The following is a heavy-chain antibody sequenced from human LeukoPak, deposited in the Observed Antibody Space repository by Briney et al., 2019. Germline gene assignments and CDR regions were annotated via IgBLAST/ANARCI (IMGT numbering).Heavy chain of an antibody. CDR2: IYSDGTT. CDR1: GFTVFSNY. J-gene: IGHJ6*03. Sequence: PGGSLRLSCAASGFTVFSNYMSWVRQAPGKGLEWVSVIYSDGTTYYADSVQGRFTISRDNSKNTVYLQMESLRAEDTAVYFCARERSYYYYYMDVWGKGTTVTVSS. D-gene: IGHD3-10*01. CDR3: ARERSYYYYYMDV. V-gene: IGHV3-53*01.